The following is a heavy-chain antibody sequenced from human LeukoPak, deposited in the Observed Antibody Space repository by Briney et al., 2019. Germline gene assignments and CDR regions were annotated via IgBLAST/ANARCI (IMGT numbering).Heavy chain of an antibody. Sequence: PGGSLRLSCAASGFTFTTYAMNWVRLAPGKGLEWVSGISGSGGNTYYADSVKGRFTISRDNSKNTLYLQMNSLRAEDTAVYYCAKDWIEVAGTDDAFDIWGQGTMVTVSS. CDR3: AKDWIEVAGTDDAFDI. CDR1: GFTFTTYA. V-gene: IGHV3-23*01. J-gene: IGHJ3*02. CDR2: ISGSGGNT. D-gene: IGHD6-13*01.